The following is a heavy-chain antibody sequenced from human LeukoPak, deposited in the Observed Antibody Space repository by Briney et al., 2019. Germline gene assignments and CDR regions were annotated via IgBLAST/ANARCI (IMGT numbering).Heavy chain of an antibody. J-gene: IGHJ4*02. V-gene: IGHV4-31*03. Sequence: PSETLSLTGTVSGGSISSGGYYWSWIRQHPGKGLEWIGYIYYSGSTYYNPSLKSRVTISVDTSKNQFSLKLSSVTAADTAVYYCAREGDCSSTSCYLAYWGQGTLVTVSS. D-gene: IGHD2-2*01. CDR2: IYYSGST. CDR1: GGSISSGGYY. CDR3: AREGDCSSTSCYLAY.